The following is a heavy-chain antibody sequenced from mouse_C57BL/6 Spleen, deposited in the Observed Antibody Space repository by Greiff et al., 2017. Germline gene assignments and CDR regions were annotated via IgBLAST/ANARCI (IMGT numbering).Heavy chain of an antibody. Sequence: EVQLKESGPGLVKPSQSLSLTCSVTGYSITSGYYWNWIRQFPGNKLEWMGYISYDGSNNYNPSLKNRISITRDTSKNQFFLKLNSVTTEDTATYYCAREEDYYGRGPMDYWGQGTSVTVSS. D-gene: IGHD1-1*01. CDR3: AREEDYYGRGPMDY. J-gene: IGHJ4*01. CDR2: ISYDGSN. CDR1: GYSITSGYY. V-gene: IGHV3-6*01.